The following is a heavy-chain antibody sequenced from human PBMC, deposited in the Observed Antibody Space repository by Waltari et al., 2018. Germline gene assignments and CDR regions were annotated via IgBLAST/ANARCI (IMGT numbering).Heavy chain of an antibody. D-gene: IGHD3-10*01. Sequence: QVQLQWGAGLLKPSETLSLTCAVYGGSFSGYFWSWVRQSPGKGLEWIGQINRDGSNKSNPSRKSRVAMSVDTIKSQISLRLTSVTAADAAVYYCARVGDYHGSGRFGLDVWGQGTRVTVSS. V-gene: IGHV4-34*01. CDR2: INRDGSN. J-gene: IGHJ6*02. CDR3: ARVGDYHGSGRFGLDV. CDR1: GGSFSGYF.